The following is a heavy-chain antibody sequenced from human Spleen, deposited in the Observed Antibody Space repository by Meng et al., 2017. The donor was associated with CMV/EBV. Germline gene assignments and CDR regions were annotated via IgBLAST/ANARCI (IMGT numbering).Heavy chain of an antibody. CDR3: ARGLYDLWSGSIFVYYAMDV. Sequence: SETLSLTCRVAGGSVSSASYYLTWIQPPPGKGLEWIGHIYYSGSTKYHPSLKSRVTISVDTSKNQFSLKLSSVTAADTAVYYCARGLYDLWSGSIFVYYAMDVWGQGTTVTVSS. V-gene: IGHV4-61*01. D-gene: IGHD3-3*01. CDR2: IYYSGST. CDR1: GGSVSSASYY. J-gene: IGHJ6*02.